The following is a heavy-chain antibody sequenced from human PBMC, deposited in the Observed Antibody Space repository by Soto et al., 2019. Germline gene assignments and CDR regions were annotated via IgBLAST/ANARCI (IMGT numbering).Heavy chain of an antibody. Sequence: GGSLRLSCAASGFTVSSNYMSWVRQAPGKGLEWVSVIYSGGSTYYADSVKGRFTISRDNSKNTLYLQMNSLRAEDTAVYYCARSYNWNDHYYYMDVWGKGTTVTVSS. CDR3: ARSYNWNDHYYYMDV. CDR1: GFTVSSNY. D-gene: IGHD1-20*01. CDR2: IYSGGST. V-gene: IGHV3-66*01. J-gene: IGHJ6*03.